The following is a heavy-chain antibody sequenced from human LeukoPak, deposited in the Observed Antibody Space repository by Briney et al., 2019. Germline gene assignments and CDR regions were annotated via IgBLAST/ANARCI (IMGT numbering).Heavy chain of an antibody. Sequence: ASVKVSCKASGYTFTSYAMNWVRQAPGQGLEWMGWINPNSGGTNYAQKFQGRVTMTRDTSISTAYMELSRLRSDDTAVYNCARRLPRYNWNYYWFDPWGQGTLVTVSS. CDR1: GYTFTSYA. J-gene: IGHJ5*02. V-gene: IGHV1-2*02. CDR3: ARRLPRYNWNYYWFDP. D-gene: IGHD1-7*01. CDR2: INPNSGGT.